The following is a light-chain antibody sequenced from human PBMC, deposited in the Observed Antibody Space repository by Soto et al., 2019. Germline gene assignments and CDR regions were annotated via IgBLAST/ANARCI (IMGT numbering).Light chain of an antibody. CDR2: DVS. CDR3: QQYNNWSPIA. J-gene: IGKJ5*01. Sequence: IQMTQSPSTLSASVGDTVTITCLLSQRVISWLAWHQQKPGKAPNLLIYDVSALKRGVPARFSGSGSGTEFTLTISSLQSEDFAVSYCQQYNNWSPIAFGQGTRLEI. V-gene: IGKV1-5*01. CDR1: QRVISW.